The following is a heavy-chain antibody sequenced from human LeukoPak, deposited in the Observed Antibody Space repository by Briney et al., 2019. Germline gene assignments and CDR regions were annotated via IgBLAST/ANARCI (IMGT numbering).Heavy chain of an antibody. CDR1: GFTFSSYA. CDR2: MSTSADRI. J-gene: IGHJ4*02. Sequence: GGSLRLCAASGFTFSSYAMTWVRQAPGKGLEWVSLMSTSADRIYYADSVKGRFTISRDNSKNTLYLQMNSLRAEDTAVYYCAKVPSRVLGVTAPLRYWGQGTLVTVSS. V-gene: IGHV3-23*01. CDR3: AKVPSRVLGVTAPLRY. D-gene: IGHD3-10*01.